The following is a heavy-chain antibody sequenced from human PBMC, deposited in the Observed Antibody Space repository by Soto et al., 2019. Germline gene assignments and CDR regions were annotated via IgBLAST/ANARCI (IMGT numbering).Heavy chain of an antibody. CDR1: GGSFSGYY. D-gene: IGHD2-8*01. V-gene: IGHV4-34*01. CDR3: AIGMVYPSHFDN. CDR2: INHSENP. Sequence: SETLSLTCAVYGGSFSGYYWSWIRQSPGKGLEWIGEINHSENPYYSPSLKSRVTISVDKSKNQFSVKLSSVTAADTAVYYCAIGMVYPSHFDNWGQGTLVTVSS. J-gene: IGHJ4*02.